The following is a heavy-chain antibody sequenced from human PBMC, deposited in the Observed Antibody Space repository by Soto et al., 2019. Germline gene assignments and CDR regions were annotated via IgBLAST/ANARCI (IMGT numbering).Heavy chain of an antibody. CDR2: INPNSGGT. D-gene: IGHD6-6*01. Sequence: ASVKVSCKASGYTFTGYYMHWVRQAPGQGLEWMGWINPNSGGTNYAQKFQGRVTMTRDTSISTAYMELSRLRSDDTAVYYCARRGRIAARSYYYGMDVWGQGTTVTVS. CDR1: GYTFTGYY. J-gene: IGHJ6*02. CDR3: ARRGRIAARSYYYGMDV. V-gene: IGHV1-2*02.